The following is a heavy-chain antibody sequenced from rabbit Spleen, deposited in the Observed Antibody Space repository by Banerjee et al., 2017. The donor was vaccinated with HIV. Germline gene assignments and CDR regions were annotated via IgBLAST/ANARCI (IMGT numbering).Heavy chain of an antibody. J-gene: IGHJ4*01. CDR1: GFSFSSSYD. CDR3: ARDAGSYPYIDVYFNL. D-gene: IGHD4-2*01. CDR2: IYTGNVKT. V-gene: IGHV1S45*01. Sequence: QEQLVESGGGLVKPGASLTLTCKASGFSFSSSYDMCWVRQAPGKGLEWIGCIYTGNVKTYYASWAKGRFTISRTSSTTVTLQMTSLTAADTATYFCARDAGSYPYIDVYFNLWGQGTLVTVS.